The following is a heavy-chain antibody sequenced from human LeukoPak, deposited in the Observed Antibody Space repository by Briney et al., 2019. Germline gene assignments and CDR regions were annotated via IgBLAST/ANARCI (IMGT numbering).Heavy chain of an antibody. J-gene: IGHJ4*02. CDR3: ARDPWATGPSDY. D-gene: IGHD5-12*01. V-gene: IGHV1-18*01. CDR1: GYTLTIYG. Sequence: ASVNVSFTASGYTLTIYGISWVRQAPGQGLEWMGWISAYNGNTNYAQKLQGRVTMTTDTSTSTAYMELRSLRSDDTAVYYCARDPWATGPSDYWGQGTLVSVSS. CDR2: ISAYNGNT.